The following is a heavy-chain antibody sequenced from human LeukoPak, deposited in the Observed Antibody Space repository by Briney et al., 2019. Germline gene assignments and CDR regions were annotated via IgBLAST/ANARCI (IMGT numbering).Heavy chain of an antibody. V-gene: IGHV3-48*03. CDR2: INSGGSSI. CDR3: ASTRRG. Sequence: GGTLGLSCAASGFTFSSDEMNWVGQAPGEGLEWVSYINSGGSSIYYSDSVKGRFTISRDDAKTSLYLQMNSLRAEDTALYYCASTRRGWGQGTLVTVSS. CDR1: GFTFSSDE. J-gene: IGHJ4*02.